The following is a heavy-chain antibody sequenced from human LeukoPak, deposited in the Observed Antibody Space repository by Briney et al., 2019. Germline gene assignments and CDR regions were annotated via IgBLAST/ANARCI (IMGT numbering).Heavy chain of an antibody. CDR2: MNPNSGNT. CDR3: ARGGSGIQLWRRGYYYYYMDV. CDR1: GYTFTSYD. Sequence: ASVKVSCKASGYTFTSYDINWVRQATGQGLEWMGWMNPNSGNTGYAQKFQGRVTMTRNTSTSTVYMELSSLRSEDTAVYYCARGGSGIQLWRRGYYYYYMDVWGKGTTVTVSS. V-gene: IGHV1-8*01. J-gene: IGHJ6*03. D-gene: IGHD5-18*01.